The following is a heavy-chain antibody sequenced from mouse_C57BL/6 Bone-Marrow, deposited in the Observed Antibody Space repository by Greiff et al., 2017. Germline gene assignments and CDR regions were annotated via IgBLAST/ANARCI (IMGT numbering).Heavy chain of an antibody. CDR1: GYTFTSYW. Sequence: QVQLKQPGAELVKPGASVKLSCKASGYTFTSYWMHWVKQRPGRGLEWIGRIDPNSGGTKYNEKFKSKATLTVDKPSSTAYMQLSSLTSEDSAVDYCARENIGPGDATSRYYAMDYWGQGTSVTVSS. J-gene: IGHJ4*01. D-gene: IGHD2-14*01. V-gene: IGHV1-72*01. CDR2: IDPNSGGT. CDR3: ARENIGPGDATSRYYAMDY.